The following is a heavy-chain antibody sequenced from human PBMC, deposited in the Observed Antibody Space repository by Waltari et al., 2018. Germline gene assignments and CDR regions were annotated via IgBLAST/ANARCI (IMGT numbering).Heavy chain of an antibody. Sequence: QVQLQESGPGLVKPSGTLSLTCAVSGDSITSTNWWTWVRQPPGKGLEWIGEIYHIGGRNYNPSLKSRVTISVDKSNNQFALKLTSVTAADTAVYYCERYPLGGGWQLDYWGQGTLVTVAS. V-gene: IGHV4-4*02. CDR2: IYHIGGR. D-gene: IGHD3-16*01. J-gene: IGHJ4*02. CDR1: GDSITSTNW. CDR3: ERYPLGGGWQLDY.